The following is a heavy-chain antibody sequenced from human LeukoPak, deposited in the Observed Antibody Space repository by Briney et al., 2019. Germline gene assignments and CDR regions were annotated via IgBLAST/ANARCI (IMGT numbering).Heavy chain of an antibody. J-gene: IGHJ4*02. CDR1: GFTFSDYY. CDR3: AKELSGGWPFDY. D-gene: IGHD6-19*01. CDR2: ISSSGSTI. Sequence: KAGGSLRLSCAASGFTFSDYYMSWIRQAPGKGLEWVSYISSSGSTIYYADSVKGRFTISRDNAKNSLYLQMNSLRAEDTAVYYCAKELSGGWPFDYWGQGALVTVSS. V-gene: IGHV3-11*01.